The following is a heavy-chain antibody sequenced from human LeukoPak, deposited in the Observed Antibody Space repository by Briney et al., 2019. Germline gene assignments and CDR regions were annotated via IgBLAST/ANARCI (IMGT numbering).Heavy chain of an antibody. CDR2: IYSGGST. J-gene: IGHJ4*02. D-gene: IGHD3-22*01. Sequence: GGSLRLSCAASGFTVSSNYMSWVRQAPGKGLEWVSVIYSGGSTYYADSVKGRFTISRDNSKNTLYLQMNSLRAEDTAVYYCARDHGYYDSSGYYGLDHWGQGTLVTVSS. CDR1: GFTVSSNY. CDR3: ARDHGYYDSSGYYGLDH. V-gene: IGHV3-53*05.